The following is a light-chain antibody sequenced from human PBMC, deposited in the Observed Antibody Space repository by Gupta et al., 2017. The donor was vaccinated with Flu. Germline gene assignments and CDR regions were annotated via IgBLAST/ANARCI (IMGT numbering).Light chain of an antibody. Sequence: ITISCTGTSSDVGGTDYVSWYQNNPGKAPKLIIFDVSTRPSRVSCRFSGSKSGNTASMTISGLQAEEETDYYCSSETSTSTVYVFGSGTKVTVL. V-gene: IGLV2-14*03. CDR1: SSDVGGTDY. CDR2: DVS. CDR3: SSETSTSTVYV. J-gene: IGLJ1*01.